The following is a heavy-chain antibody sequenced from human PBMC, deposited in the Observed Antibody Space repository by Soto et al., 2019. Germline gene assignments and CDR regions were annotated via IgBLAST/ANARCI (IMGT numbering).Heavy chain of an antibody. CDR1: GGTFSSHS. D-gene: IGHD4-17*01. CDR2: IITLFGTA. Sequence: VQLMQSGAEVKQPGSSVKVSCKASGGTFSSHSINWVRQAPGQGLEWMGGIITLFGTANYAQNFQGRVTITADQSTRKAYMELNSLRSDDTAVYYCAREVGYGDFSAALLDWGQGTLVTVSS. CDR3: AREVGYGDFSAALLD. J-gene: IGHJ4*02. V-gene: IGHV1-69*01.